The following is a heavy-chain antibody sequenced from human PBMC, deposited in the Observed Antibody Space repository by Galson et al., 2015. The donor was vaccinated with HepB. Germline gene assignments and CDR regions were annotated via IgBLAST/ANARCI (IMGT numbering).Heavy chain of an antibody. V-gene: IGHV6-1*01. J-gene: IGHJ5*02. CDR3: AREKLLWFGELSRWFDP. CDR2: TYYRSKWYN. CDR1: GDSVSSNSAA. Sequence: CAISGDSVSSNSAAWNWIRQSPSRGLEWLGRTYYRSKWYNDYAVSVKSRITINPDTSKNQFSLQLNSVTPEDTAVYYCAREKLLWFGELSRWFDPWGQGTLVTVSS. D-gene: IGHD3-10*01.